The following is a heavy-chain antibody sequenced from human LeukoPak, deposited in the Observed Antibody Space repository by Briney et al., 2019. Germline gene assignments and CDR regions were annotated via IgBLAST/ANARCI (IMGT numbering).Heavy chain of an antibody. D-gene: IGHD2-2*01. J-gene: IGHJ4*02. CDR1: GYSFTSYW. V-gene: IGHV5-51*01. Sequence: GESLKISCKGSGYSFTSYWIGWVRQMPGKGLEWMGIIYPGDSDTRYSPSFQGQVTISADKSISTAYLQWSSLEASDTAMYYCARRGRTGRINCSSTSCYGGIDYWGQGTLVTVSS. CDR3: ARRGRTGRINCSSTSCYGGIDY. CDR2: IYPGDSDT.